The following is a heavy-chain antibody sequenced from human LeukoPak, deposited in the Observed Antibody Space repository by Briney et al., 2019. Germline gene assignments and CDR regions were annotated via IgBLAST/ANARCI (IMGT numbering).Heavy chain of an antibody. CDR2: IYYSGST. J-gene: IGHJ4*02. D-gene: IGHD3-22*01. CDR3: ARHPRNPYSGYYDSSPRWSLGSRRPYYFDY. CDR1: GVSISSSSYY. Sequence: PSETLSLTCTVSGVSISSSSYYWGWIRQPPGKGLERIGSIYYSGSTYYNPSLKSRVAISVDTSKNQFSLKLSSVTAADTAVYYCARHPRNPYSGYYDSSPRWSLGSRRPYYFDYWGQGTLVTVSS. V-gene: IGHV4-39*01.